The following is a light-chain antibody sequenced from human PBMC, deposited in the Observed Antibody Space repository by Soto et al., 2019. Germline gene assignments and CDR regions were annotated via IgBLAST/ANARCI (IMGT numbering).Light chain of an antibody. V-gene: IGKV1-12*01. CDR3: QQVKRFPFT. CDR2: AAS. Sequence: DIQMIQSPSSVSASIGDRVTITCRASQGISNWLGWYQQKSGKAPKLLIFAASSLQDGVPSRFSGSGSGTDFTLTISSLQPEDFSPYLCQQVKRFPFTFGGGTNVEI. J-gene: IGKJ4*01. CDR1: QGISNW.